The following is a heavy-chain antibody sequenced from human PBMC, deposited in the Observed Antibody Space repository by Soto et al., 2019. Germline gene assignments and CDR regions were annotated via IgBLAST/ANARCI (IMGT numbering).Heavy chain of an antibody. Sequence: QVTLKESGPVLVKPTETLTLTCTVSGFSLSNARMGVSWIRQARGKALEWLAHIFSNDEKSYSTSLKSRLTISKDTSKSQVVLTMTNMDPVDTATYYCARTHIAALANYYYYGMDVWGQGTTVSVSS. V-gene: IGHV2-26*01. CDR2: IFSNDEK. CDR1: GFSLSNARMG. CDR3: ARTHIAALANYYYYGMDV. J-gene: IGHJ6*02. D-gene: IGHD6-25*01.